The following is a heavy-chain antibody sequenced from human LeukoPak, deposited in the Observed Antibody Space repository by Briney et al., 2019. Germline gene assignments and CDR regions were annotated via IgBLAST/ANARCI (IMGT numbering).Heavy chain of an antibody. Sequence: GGSLRLSCAASGLTLSSYWMHWVRQAPGKGLVWVSRINSDGSSTSYADSVKGRFTISRDNAKNTLYLQMNSLRAEDTAVYYCARTRYSYDHFDYWGQGTLVTVSS. CDR1: GLTLSSYW. CDR2: INSDGSST. D-gene: IGHD5-18*01. V-gene: IGHV3-74*01. J-gene: IGHJ4*02. CDR3: ARTRYSYDHFDY.